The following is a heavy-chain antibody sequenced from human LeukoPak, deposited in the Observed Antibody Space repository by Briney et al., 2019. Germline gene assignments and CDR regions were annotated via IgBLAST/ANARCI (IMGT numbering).Heavy chain of an antibody. CDR3: AKPQGGSPPRPFDS. Sequence: GGSLRLSCTASGFSFSSYGMHWVRQATGKGLEWVAYISYEGTNEKEADSVKGRFTISRDNSKNTLYLQMNSLRAEDTAVYYCAKPQGGSPPRPFDSWGQGTLVTVSS. D-gene: IGHD3-16*01. CDR2: ISYEGTNE. CDR1: GFSFSSYG. V-gene: IGHV3-30*02. J-gene: IGHJ4*02.